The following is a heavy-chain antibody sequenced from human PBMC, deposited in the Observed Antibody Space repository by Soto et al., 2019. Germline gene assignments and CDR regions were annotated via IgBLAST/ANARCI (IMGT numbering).Heavy chain of an antibody. V-gene: IGHV3-30*04. CDR1: GFTFSSFA. CDR2: VSFDGNRQ. J-gene: IGHJ4*02. D-gene: IGHD2-2*01. Sequence: QVQLVESGGGVVQPGTSLTLSCAASGFTFSSFAMHWVRQPPGKGLEWVAVVSFDGNRQYFSDSVKGRFTISRDNSKNTVSLHMNSLRDDDSALYYCARRHREVPALIGDYFDYWGQGNLVTVSS. CDR3: ARRHREVPALIGDYFDY.